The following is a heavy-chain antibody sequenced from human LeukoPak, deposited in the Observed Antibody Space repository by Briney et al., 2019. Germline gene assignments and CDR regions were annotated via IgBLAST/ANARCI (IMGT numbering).Heavy chain of an antibody. V-gene: IGHV4-38-2*01. Sequence: RASETLSLTCAVSGYSISSGYYWGWIRQPPGKGLEWIGSIYHSGSTYFNPSLKSRVTISVDTSKNQFSLTLSSVTAADTAVYFCARASASSTALDAFEIWGQGTMVTVSS. CDR1: GYSISSGYY. CDR2: IYHSGST. CDR3: ARASASSTALDAFEI. D-gene: IGHD2-2*01. J-gene: IGHJ3*02.